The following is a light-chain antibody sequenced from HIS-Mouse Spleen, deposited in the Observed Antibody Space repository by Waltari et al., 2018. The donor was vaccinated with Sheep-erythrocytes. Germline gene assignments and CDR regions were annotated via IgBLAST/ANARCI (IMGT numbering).Light chain of an antibody. CDR3: QAWDSSTVV. CDR1: KLGDKY. V-gene: IGLV3-1*01. Sequence: SYELTQPPSVSVSPGQTASITCSGDKLGDKYACWYQQKPGQSPVLVISQDSKRRSGVPERFSGSNSGNTATLTISGTQAMDEADYYCQAWDSSTVVFGGGTKLTVL. CDR2: QDS. J-gene: IGLJ2*01.